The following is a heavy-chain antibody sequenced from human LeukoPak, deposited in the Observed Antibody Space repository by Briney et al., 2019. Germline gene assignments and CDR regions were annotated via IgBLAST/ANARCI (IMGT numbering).Heavy chain of an antibody. Sequence: SETLSLTCAVYGVSFSGYYWSWIRQPPGKGLEWIGEINHSGSTNYNPSLKSRVTISVDTSKNQFSLKLSSVTAADTAVYYCARAGVSSGYWSLWGQGTLVTVSS. D-gene: IGHD3-22*01. CDR2: INHSGST. CDR1: GVSFSGYY. CDR3: ARAGVSSGYWSL. J-gene: IGHJ4*02. V-gene: IGHV4-34*01.